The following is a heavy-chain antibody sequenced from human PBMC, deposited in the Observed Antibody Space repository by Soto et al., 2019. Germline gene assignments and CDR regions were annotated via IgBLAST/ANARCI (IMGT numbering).Heavy chain of an antibody. CDR3: ARGLNGYLYYFDY. D-gene: IGHD5-18*01. CDR2: INAGNGNT. Sequence: QVQLVQSGAEVKKPGASVKVSCMASGYTFTSYAMHWVRQAPGQRLEWMGWINAGNGNTKYSQKFQGRVTITRDTSASTAYMELSSLRSEDTAVYYCARGLNGYLYYFDYWGQGTLVTVSS. CDR1: GYTFTSYA. J-gene: IGHJ4*02. V-gene: IGHV1-3*01.